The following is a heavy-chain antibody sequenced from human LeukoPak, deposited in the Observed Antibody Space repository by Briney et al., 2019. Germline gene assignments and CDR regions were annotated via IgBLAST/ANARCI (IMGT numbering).Heavy chain of an antibody. Sequence: ASVKVSCKASGYTFTYCSLHWLQQAPGQGLEWMGWINPNSGGTNYAQKFQGRVTMTRDTSISTAYMELSRLRSDDTAVYYCARGPPTMIVVVTDFDYWGQGTLVTVSS. V-gene: IGHV1-2*02. J-gene: IGHJ4*02. CDR1: GYTFTYCS. CDR3: ARGPPTMIVVVTDFDY. CDR2: INPNSGGT. D-gene: IGHD3-22*01.